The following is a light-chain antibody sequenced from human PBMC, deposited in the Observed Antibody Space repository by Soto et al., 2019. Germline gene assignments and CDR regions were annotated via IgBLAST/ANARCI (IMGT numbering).Light chain of an antibody. Sequence: EIVVTQSPGTMSLSPGERATLSCRASQSVSSSYLAWYQQKPDQAPRLLIYGASSRATGIPDRFSGSGSGTDFTLTISRLEPEDFAVYYCQQYGGSSLYTFGQGTKLEIK. CDR3: QQYGGSSLYT. J-gene: IGKJ2*01. CDR1: QSVSSSY. V-gene: IGKV3-20*01. CDR2: GAS.